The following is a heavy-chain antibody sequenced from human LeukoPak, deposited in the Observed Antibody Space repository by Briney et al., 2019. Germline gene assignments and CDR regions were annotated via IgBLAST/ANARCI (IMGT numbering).Heavy chain of an antibody. CDR1: GFTFSSYA. CDR3: AKGQVVGAAQNRFDP. Sequence: GGSLRLSCAASGFTFSSYAMSWVRQAPGKGLEWVSAISGSGGSTYYADSVKGRFTISRDNSQSTLYLQMNSLSAEDTAIYYCAKGQVVGAAQNRFDPWGQGTLVTVSS. J-gene: IGHJ5*02. D-gene: IGHD2-15*01. CDR2: ISGSGGST. V-gene: IGHV3-23*01.